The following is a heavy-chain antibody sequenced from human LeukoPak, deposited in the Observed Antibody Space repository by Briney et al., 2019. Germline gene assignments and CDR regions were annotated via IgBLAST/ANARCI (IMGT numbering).Heavy chain of an antibody. CDR3: ARDLTRNYYDSSGYPEDDY. Sequence: PGASVKVSCKASGYTFTSYDINWVRQATGQGLEWMGWMNPNSGNTGYAQKFQGRVTLTRDTSISTAYMELSRLRSDDTAVYYCARDLTRNYYDSSGYPEDDYWGQGTLVTVSS. V-gene: IGHV1-8*01. CDR1: GYTFTSYD. D-gene: IGHD3-22*01. CDR2: MNPNSGNT. J-gene: IGHJ4*02.